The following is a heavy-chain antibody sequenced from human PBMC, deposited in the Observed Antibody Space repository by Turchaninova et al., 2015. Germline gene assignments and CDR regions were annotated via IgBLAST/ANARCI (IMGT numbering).Heavy chain of an antibody. Sequence: QVHLQQWGAGLLKPSETLSLTCAVYGGSLSGFSWNWIRQPPGKGLEGIGEINHSGSTNYNPSLKSRVTISVDTSKNQFSLKLSAVTAADTAVYYCATRYGSGIWGQGTMVTVSS. D-gene: IGHD5-18*01. CDR1: GGSLSGFS. CDR3: ATRYGSGI. CDR2: INHSGST. J-gene: IGHJ3*02. V-gene: IGHV4-34*01.